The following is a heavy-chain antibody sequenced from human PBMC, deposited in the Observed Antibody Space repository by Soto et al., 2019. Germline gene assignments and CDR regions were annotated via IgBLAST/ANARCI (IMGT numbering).Heavy chain of an antibody. Sequence: QVQLVQSGAEVKKPGASVKVSCKASGYTFTSYGISWVRQAPGQGLEWMGWISANNGNTNYAQKLQGRVTMTTDTSTSTGYMELRSLRSDDTAVYYCSRDYGDYFPFPLHYWGQGTLVTVSS. D-gene: IGHD4-17*01. CDR1: GYTFTSYG. J-gene: IGHJ4*02. CDR3: SRDYGDYFPFPLHY. CDR2: ISANNGNT. V-gene: IGHV1-18*01.